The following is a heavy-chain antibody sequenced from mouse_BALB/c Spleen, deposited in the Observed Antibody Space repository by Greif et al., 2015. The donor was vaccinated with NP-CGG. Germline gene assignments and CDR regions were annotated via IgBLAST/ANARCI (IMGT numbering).Heavy chain of an antibody. CDR2: ISYSGST. Sequence: EVKLMESGPGLVKPSQSLSLTCTVTGYSITSDYAWNWIRQFPGNKLEWMGYISYSGSTSYNPSLKSRISITRDISKNQFFLQLNSVTTEDTATYYCARFYGNYRYFDVWGAGTTVTVSS. J-gene: IGHJ1*01. CDR1: GYSITSDYA. CDR3: ARFYGNYRYFDV. V-gene: IGHV3-2*02. D-gene: IGHD2-1*01.